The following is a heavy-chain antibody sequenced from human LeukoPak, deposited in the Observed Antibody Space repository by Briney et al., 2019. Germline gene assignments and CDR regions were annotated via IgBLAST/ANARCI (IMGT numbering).Heavy chain of an antibody. CDR3: ARDSGRGGTTGTEFDY. Sequence: ASVKVSCKASGGTFSSYAISWVRQAPGQGFEWMGGIIPIFGTANYAQKFQGRVTITADESTSTAYMELSSLRSKDTAVYYCARDSGRGGTTGTEFDYWGQGTLVTVSS. V-gene: IGHV1-69*13. CDR1: GGTFSSYA. D-gene: IGHD1-1*01. J-gene: IGHJ4*02. CDR2: IIPIFGTA.